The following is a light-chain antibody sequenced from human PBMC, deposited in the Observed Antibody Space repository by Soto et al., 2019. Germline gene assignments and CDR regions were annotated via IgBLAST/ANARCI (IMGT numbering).Light chain of an antibody. CDR2: DVS. J-gene: IGLJ1*01. CDR3: GSYTTSFNFV. CDR1: ISDVGSYNY. Sequence: QSALTQPASVSGSPGQSITISCTGTISDVGSYNYVSWYQQYPGKAPKLMIYDVSTRPSGVSDRFSGSKSGNTASLTISGLRAEDEAYYFFGSYTTSFNFVFGTWTKVTVL. V-gene: IGLV2-14*03.